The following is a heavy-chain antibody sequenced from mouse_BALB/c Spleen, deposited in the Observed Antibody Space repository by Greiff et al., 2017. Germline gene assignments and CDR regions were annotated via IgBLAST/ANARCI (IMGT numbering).Heavy chain of an antibody. V-gene: IGHV1-54*01. CDR1: GYAFTNYL. J-gene: IGHJ3*01. D-gene: IGHD2-1*01. Sequence: QVQLQQSGAELVRPGTSVKVSCKASGYAFTNYLIEWVKQRPGQGLEWIGVINPGSGGTNYNEKFKGKATLTVDKSSSTAYMQLSSPTSEDSAVYYCARWGGNYVWFAYWGQGTLVTVSA. CDR2: INPGSGGT. CDR3: ARWGGNYVWFAY.